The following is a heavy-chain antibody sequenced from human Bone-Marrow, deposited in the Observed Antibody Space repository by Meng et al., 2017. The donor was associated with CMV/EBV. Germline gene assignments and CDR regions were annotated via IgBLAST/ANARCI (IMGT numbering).Heavy chain of an antibody. D-gene: IGHD5-24*01. CDR2: ISYDGSNK. CDR3: ARSRRWLQLPLDY. J-gene: IGHJ4*02. V-gene: IGHV3-30*04. CDR1: GFTFSSYA. Sequence: GESLKISCTASGFTFSSYAMHWVRQAPGKGLEWVAVISYDGSNKYYADSVKGRFTISRDNSKNTLYLQMNSLRAEDTAVYYCARSRRWLQLPLDYWGQGTRVTCSS.